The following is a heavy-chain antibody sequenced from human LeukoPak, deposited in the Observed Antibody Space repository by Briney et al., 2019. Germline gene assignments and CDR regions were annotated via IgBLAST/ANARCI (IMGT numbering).Heavy chain of an antibody. CDR1: GGSISSGDYY. D-gene: IGHD6-13*01. CDR3: ATGGYSSSWYGGTYFDY. J-gene: IGHJ4*02. V-gene: IGHV4-30-4*01. Sequence: SSETLSLTCTVSGGSISSGDYYWSWIRQPPGKGLEWIGYIYYSGSTYYNPSLKSRVTISVDTSKNQFSLKLSSVTAAVTAVYYCATGGYSSSWYGGTYFDYWGQGTLVTVSS. CDR2: IYYSGST.